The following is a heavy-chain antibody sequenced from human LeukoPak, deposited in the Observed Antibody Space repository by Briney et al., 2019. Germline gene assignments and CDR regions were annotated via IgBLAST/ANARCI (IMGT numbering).Heavy chain of an antibody. J-gene: IGHJ5*02. V-gene: IGHV4-4*07. CDR3: AAEVGYCSSTSCYVGWWFDP. Sequence: SETLSLTCTVSGGSISSYYWSWIRQPAGKGLEWIGRIYTSGSTNYNPSLKSRVTMSVDTSKNQFSLTLSSVTAADTAVYYCAAEVGYCSSTSCYVGWWFDPWGQGNLVTVSS. D-gene: IGHD2-2*01. CDR1: GGSISSYY. CDR2: IYTSGST.